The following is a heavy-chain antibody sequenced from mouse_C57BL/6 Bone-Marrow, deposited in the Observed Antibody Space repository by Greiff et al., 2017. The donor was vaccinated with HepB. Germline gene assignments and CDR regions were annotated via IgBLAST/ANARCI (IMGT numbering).Heavy chain of an antibody. V-gene: IGHV5-17*01. CDR2: ISSGSSTI. Sequence: EVHLVESGGGLVKPGGSLKLSCAASGFTFSDYGMHWVRQAPEKGLEWVAYISSGSSTIYYADTVKGRFTISRDNAKNTLFLQMTSLRSEYTAMYYCAPYYYGSSSAWFAYWGQGTLVTVSA. D-gene: IGHD1-1*01. J-gene: IGHJ3*01. CDR3: APYYYGSSSAWFAY. CDR1: GFTFSDYG.